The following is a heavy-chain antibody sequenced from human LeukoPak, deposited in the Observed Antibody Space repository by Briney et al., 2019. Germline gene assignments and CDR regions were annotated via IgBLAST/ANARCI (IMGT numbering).Heavy chain of an antibody. V-gene: IGHV4-59*08. CDR2: ICCSGST. D-gene: IGHD2-2*01. CDR1: DGSISDHY. CDR3: ARHGLNMRAALGN. Sequence: SETLSLTCIVSDGSISDHYWSWIRQPPGKRLEWIGYICCSGSTSYNPSLKSRVSISTDTSKNHFSLKVNSVTAADTAVYYCARHGLNMRAALGNWGQGTLVTVSS. J-gene: IGHJ4*02.